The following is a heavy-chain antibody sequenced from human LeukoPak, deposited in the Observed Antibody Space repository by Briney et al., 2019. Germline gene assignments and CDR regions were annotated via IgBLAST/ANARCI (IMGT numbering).Heavy chain of an antibody. D-gene: IGHD2-15*01. CDR1: GGSFSGYY. J-gene: IGHJ4*02. V-gene: IGHV4-34*01. CDR3: ARVDIVVVVPTD. Sequence: SETLSLTCAVCGGSFSGYYWSWIRQPPGKGLEWIGEINHSGSTNYNPSLKSRVTISVDTSKNQFSLKLSSVTAADTAVYYCARVDIVVVVPTDWGQGTLVTVSS. CDR2: INHSGST.